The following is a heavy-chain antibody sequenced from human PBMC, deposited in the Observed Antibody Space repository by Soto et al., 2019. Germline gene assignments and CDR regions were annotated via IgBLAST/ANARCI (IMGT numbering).Heavy chain of an antibody. CDR3: AKAGLIGYSSSWYDPNAEYFQH. J-gene: IGHJ1*01. CDR2: ISGSGGST. Sequence: EVQLLESGGGLVQPGGSLRLSCAASGFTFSSYAMSWVRQAPGKGLEWVSAISGSGGSTYYADSVKGRFTISRDNSKNTLYLQMNSLRAEDTAVYYCAKAGLIGYSSSWYDPNAEYFQHWGQGTLVTVSS. D-gene: IGHD6-13*01. CDR1: GFTFSSYA. V-gene: IGHV3-23*01.